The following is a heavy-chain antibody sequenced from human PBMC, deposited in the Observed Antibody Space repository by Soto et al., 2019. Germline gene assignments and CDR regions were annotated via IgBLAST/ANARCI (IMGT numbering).Heavy chain of an antibody. J-gene: IGHJ6*02. Sequence: QVQLQESGPGLVKPSGTLSLTCAVSGGSISSSNWWSWVRQPPGKGLEWIGEIYDSGSTNYNPSLKKRVTKSVDKSKNQVPLKPSPGAAADTAVYYCARDPGDGDYEGYYYYGMDVWGQGTTVTVSS. V-gene: IGHV4-4*02. CDR3: ARDPGDGDYEGYYYYGMDV. CDR2: IYDSGST. CDR1: GGSISSSNW. D-gene: IGHD4-17*01.